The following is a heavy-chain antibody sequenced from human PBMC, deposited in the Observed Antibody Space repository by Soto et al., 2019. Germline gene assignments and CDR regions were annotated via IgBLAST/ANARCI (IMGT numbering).Heavy chain of an antibody. CDR2: IYYSGET. Sequence: QLQLQESGPGLVKPSETLSLTCTVSSVSISGTSYYWGWIRQTPAKGLEWIGTIYYSGETFYNPSLKSRVTISIDTSKNHFSLNLTSVTAADTAIYYCARHGSFWGQGALVTVSS. J-gene: IGHJ1*01. CDR3: ARHGSF. D-gene: IGHD3-16*02. CDR1: SVSISGTSYY. V-gene: IGHV4-39*01.